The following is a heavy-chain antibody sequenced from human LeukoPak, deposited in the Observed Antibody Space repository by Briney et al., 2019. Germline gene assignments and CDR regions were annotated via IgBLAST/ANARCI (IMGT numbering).Heavy chain of an antibody. Sequence: ASVKVSCKASGYTFTSYGISWVRQAPGQGLEWMGWISAYNGNTNYAQNVQGRVTMTTDTSTSTAYMELTSLRSDDTAVYYCARDCRSTNCYKVFDNWGQGTPVTVSS. J-gene: IGHJ4*02. CDR3: ARDCRSTNCYKVFDN. V-gene: IGHV1-18*01. CDR2: ISAYNGNT. CDR1: GYTFTSYG. D-gene: IGHD2-2*02.